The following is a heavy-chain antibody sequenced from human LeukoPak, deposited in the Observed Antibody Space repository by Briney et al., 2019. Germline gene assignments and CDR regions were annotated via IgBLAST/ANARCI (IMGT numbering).Heavy chain of an antibody. CDR1: GGSISSSSYY. CDR3: ARHYYGSGSIG. Sequence: SETLSLTCTVSGGSISSSSYYWGWIRQPPGKGLEWIGSIYYSGSTYYNPSLKSRVTISVDTSKNQFSLKLSSVTAADTAVYYCARHYYGSGSIGWGQGTLVTVSS. CDR2: IYYSGST. J-gene: IGHJ4*02. V-gene: IGHV4-39*01. D-gene: IGHD3-10*01.